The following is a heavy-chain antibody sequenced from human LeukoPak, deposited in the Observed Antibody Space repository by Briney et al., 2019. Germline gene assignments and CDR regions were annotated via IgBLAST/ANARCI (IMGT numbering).Heavy chain of an antibody. CDR2: IRYDGSNK. D-gene: IGHD3-3*01. CDR3: VKNGGDFWSGYYYYYMDV. CDR1: GFIFNSYG. Sequence: QTGGSLRLSCAASGFIFNSYGMHWVRQAPGKGLEWVAFIRYDGSNKYYADSVQGRFTFSRDNSKNTLYLQMNSLRAEDTAEYYCVKNGGDFWSGYYYYYMDVWGKGTTVTVSS. J-gene: IGHJ6*03. V-gene: IGHV3-30*02.